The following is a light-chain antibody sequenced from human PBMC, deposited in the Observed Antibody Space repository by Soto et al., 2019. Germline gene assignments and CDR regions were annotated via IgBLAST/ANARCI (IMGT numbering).Light chain of an antibody. CDR3: SSYTSSSYVV. J-gene: IGLJ2*01. CDR2: EVS. CDR1: SSEVGGYNY. Sequence: QSALTQPASVSGSPGQSITISCTGTSSEVGGYNYVSWYQQHPGKAPKLMIYEVSNRPSGVSNRFSGSKSGNTASLTISGLQAEDEADYYCSSYTSSSYVVFGGGTNLTVL. V-gene: IGLV2-14*01.